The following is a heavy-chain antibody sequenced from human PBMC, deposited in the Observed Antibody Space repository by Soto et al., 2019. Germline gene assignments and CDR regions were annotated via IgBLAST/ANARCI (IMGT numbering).Heavy chain of an antibody. V-gene: IGHV1-69*13. CDR2: IIPIFGTA. J-gene: IGHJ4*02. CDR3: ASCPGRAIFGVVNFDY. CDR1: GGTFSSYA. D-gene: IGHD3-3*01. Sequence: SVKVSCKASGGTFSSYAISWVRQAPGQGLEWMGGIIPIFGTANYAQKFQGRVTITADESTSTAYMELSSLRSEDTAVYYCASCPGRAIFGVVNFDYWGQGTLVTVSS.